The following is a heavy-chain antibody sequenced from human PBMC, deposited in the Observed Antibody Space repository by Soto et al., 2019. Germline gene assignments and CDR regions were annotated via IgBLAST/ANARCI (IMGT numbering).Heavy chain of an antibody. CDR2: ISSSSSTI. Sequence: EVQLVESGGGLVQPGGSLRLSCAASGFPFSTHSINWVRQAPGKGLEWLSYISSSSSTIYYADSVKGRFTISRDNAKNSLYLQMNSLRGEDTAVYYCARDPGTPSPWYYMDVWGKGTTVTVS. CDR3: ARDPGTPSPWYYMDV. J-gene: IGHJ6*03. V-gene: IGHV3-48*01. CDR1: GFPFSTHS.